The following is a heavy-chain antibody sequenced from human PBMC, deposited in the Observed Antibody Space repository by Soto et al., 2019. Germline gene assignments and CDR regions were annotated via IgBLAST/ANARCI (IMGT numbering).Heavy chain of an antibody. D-gene: IGHD6-13*01. CDR2: ISRDGSYK. CDR3: AKDRSSTWSFDY. CDR1: GFTFSSNG. Sequence: QVQLVESGGGVVQPGRSLRLACVASGFTFSSNGMHWVRQAPGKGLEWVAVISRDGSYKKYGDSVKGRFTISRDDSKNTLYLQMDSLNAEDTAVYYCAKDRSSTWSFDYWGQGTLVTVSS. V-gene: IGHV3-30*18. J-gene: IGHJ4*02.